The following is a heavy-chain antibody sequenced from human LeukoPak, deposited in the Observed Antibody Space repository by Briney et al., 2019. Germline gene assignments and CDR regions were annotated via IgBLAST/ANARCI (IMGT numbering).Heavy chain of an antibody. J-gene: IGHJ4*02. CDR3: ARHGQWLALDS. V-gene: IGHV4-34*01. CDR2: INHSGST. D-gene: IGHD6-19*01. Sequence: SETLSLTCAVYGGSFSGYYWSWIRQPPGKGLEWIGEINHSGSTNYNPSLKSRVTISVDTSKNQFSLKLSSVTAADTAVYYCARHGQWLALDSWGQGILVTVSS. CDR1: GGSFSGYY.